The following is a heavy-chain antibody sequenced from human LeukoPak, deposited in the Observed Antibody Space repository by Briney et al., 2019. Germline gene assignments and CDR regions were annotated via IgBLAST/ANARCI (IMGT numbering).Heavy chain of an antibody. Sequence: GGSLRLSCATSGLTFSSYAMSWVRQAPGKGLEWVSGIGASGGSTYYADSVKGRFTISRDNSKNTLYLQMSSLRTEDTAVYYCAKAEGYDILTGLDYWGQGTLVTVSS. CDR2: IGASGGST. V-gene: IGHV3-23*01. D-gene: IGHD3-9*01. CDR3: AKAEGYDILTGLDY. CDR1: GLTFSSYA. J-gene: IGHJ4*02.